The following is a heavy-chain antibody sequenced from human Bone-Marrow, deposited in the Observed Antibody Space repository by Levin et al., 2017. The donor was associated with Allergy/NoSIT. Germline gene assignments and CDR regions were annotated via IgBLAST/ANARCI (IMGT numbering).Heavy chain of an antibody. CDR1: GFTFSSNA. CDR2: ITSGSGGGL. D-gene: IGHD1-26*01. V-gene: IGHV3-23*01. Sequence: PGGSLRLSCAASGFTFSSNAMSWFRQAPGKGLEWVSHITSGSGGGLYYAHSVKGRFTISRDNSKSTLYLHMNSLRADDTALYYCARGTYGSFDYWGQGTLVTVSS. J-gene: IGHJ4*02. CDR3: ARGTYGSFDY.